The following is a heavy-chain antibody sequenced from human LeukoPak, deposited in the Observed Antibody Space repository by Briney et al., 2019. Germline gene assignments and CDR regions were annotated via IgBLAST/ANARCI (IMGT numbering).Heavy chain of an antibody. V-gene: IGHV3-11*01. CDR1: GFTFSDYY. J-gene: IGHJ4*02. Sequence: GGSLRLSCAASGFTFSDYYMTWIRQAPGTGLEWVSYISSDGFTMYYADSVKGRFTISRDNAKNSLYLQMDSLRAEDTAVYYCARGNTNYSPIYWGQGTLVTVSS. CDR2: ISSDGFTM. CDR3: ARGNTNYSPIY. D-gene: IGHD4-11*01.